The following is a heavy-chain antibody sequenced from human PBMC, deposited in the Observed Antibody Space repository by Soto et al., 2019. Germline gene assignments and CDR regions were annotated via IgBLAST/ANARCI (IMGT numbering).Heavy chain of an antibody. D-gene: IGHD3-9*01. CDR2: IDPSDSYT. CDR1: GYSFTTYW. V-gene: IGHV5-10-1*01. CDR3: ARQPSNFGWTTTRVYFDY. J-gene: IGHJ4*02. Sequence: WESLKISLKGPGYSFTTYWISWVRQMPGKGLEWMGRIDPSDSYTNYSPSFQGHVTISADKSISTAYLQLSSLKASDTAMYYCARQPSNFGWTTTRVYFDYWGQGTLVTVSS.